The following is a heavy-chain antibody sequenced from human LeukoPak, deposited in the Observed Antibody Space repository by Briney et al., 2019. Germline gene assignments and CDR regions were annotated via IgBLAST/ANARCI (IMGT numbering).Heavy chain of an antibody. J-gene: IGHJ4*02. CDR2: INPNGGGT. CDR3: ARDISPRVGGAPDY. Sequence: ALVKVSCKASGYTFTGYYLHWVRQAPGQGLEWMGWINPNGGGTNYAQNFQGRVTMTRDTSISTAYMELNRLTSDDTAVYYCARDISPRVGGAPDYWGQGTLVTVSS. D-gene: IGHD2-2*01. V-gene: IGHV1-2*02. CDR1: GYTFTGYY.